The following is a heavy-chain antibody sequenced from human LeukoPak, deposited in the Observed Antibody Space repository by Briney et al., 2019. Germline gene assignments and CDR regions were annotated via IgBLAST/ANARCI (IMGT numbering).Heavy chain of an antibody. CDR2: IYSGGST. Sequence: GGSLRPSCAASGFTVSSNYMSWVRQAPGKGLEWVSVIYSGGSTYYADSVKGRFTISRDNSKSTLYLQMDSLRAEDTAVYYCARALSSGWFYFDYWGQGTLVTVSS. J-gene: IGHJ4*02. D-gene: IGHD6-19*01. CDR1: GFTVSSNY. CDR3: ARALSSGWFYFDY. V-gene: IGHV3-53*01.